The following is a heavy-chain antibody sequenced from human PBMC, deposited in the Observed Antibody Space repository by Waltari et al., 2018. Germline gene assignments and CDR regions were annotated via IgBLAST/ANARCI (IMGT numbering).Heavy chain of an antibody. CDR2: INHSGST. CDR3: ARAGYSYGYGVY. CDR1: GGSFSGYY. Sequence: QVQLQQWGAGLLKPSETLSLTCAVYGGSFSGYYWSWIRQPPGKGLEWIGEINHSGSTNYNPSLKSRVTISVDTSKNQFSLKLSSVTAADTAVYYCARAGYSYGYGVYWGQGTLVTVSS. D-gene: IGHD5-18*01. V-gene: IGHV4-34*01. J-gene: IGHJ4*02.